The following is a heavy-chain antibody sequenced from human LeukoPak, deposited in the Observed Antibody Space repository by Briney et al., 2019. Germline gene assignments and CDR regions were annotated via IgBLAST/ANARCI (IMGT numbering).Heavy chain of an antibody. V-gene: IGHV3-53*01. CDR2: MYSGGST. CDR1: GFTVSSNY. J-gene: IGHJ4*02. Sequence: GGSLRLSCAVSGFTVSSNYMSWVRQAPGKGLEWVSVMYSGGSTYYADSVKGRFTISRDNSKNTVYLQMNSLRAEDTAVYYCASPAVWGELSLRYWGQGTLVTVSS. CDR3: ASPAVWGELSLRY. D-gene: IGHD3-16*02.